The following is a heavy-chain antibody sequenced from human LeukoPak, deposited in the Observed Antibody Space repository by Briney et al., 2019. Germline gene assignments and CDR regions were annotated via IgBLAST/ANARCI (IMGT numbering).Heavy chain of an antibody. J-gene: IGHJ4*02. V-gene: IGHV1-2*02. CDR3: ARDWGGIAAAGIDDY. CDR2: INPSSGDT. CDR1: GYTFTGYY. Sequence: ASVKVSCKASGYTFTGYYMHWVRQSPGQGLEWMGWINPSSGDTEYAQKFQGRATMTRDTSISTAYMELSRLRYDDTAVYYCARDWGGIAAAGIDDYWGQGTLVTVSS. D-gene: IGHD6-13*01.